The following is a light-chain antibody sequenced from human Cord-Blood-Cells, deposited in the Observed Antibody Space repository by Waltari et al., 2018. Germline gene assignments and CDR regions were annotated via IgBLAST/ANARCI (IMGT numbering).Light chain of an antibody. CDR1: QGIRND. J-gene: IGKJ1*01. CDR2: AAS. V-gene: IGKV1-6*01. CDR3: LQDYNYPRT. Sequence: AIQMTQSPSSLSASVGDRVTITCRASQGIRNDLGWYKQKPGKAPKLLIYAASSLQSGVPSRFSGSGSGTDFTLTISSLQPEDFAAYYCLQDYNYPRTFGQGTKVEIK.